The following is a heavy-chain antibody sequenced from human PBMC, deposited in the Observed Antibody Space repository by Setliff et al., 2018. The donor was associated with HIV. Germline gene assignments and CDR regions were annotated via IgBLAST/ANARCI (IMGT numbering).Heavy chain of an antibody. CDR2: MYHSGST. CDR1: NYSISSGYY. Sequence: SETLSLTCAVSNYSISSGYYWGWIRQSPGKGLEWIGSMYHSGSTHYNPSLKSRVTMSVDTSKNQFSLKLTSVTAADMALYYCARQQTALFVDYWGQGTLVTVSS. D-gene: IGHD2-21*02. CDR3: ARQQTALFVDY. V-gene: IGHV4-38-2*01. J-gene: IGHJ4*02.